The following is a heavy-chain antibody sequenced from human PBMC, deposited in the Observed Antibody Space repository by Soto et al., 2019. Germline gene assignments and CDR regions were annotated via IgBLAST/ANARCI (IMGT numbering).Heavy chain of an antibody. CDR3: AKSERFDP. CDR1: GFTFSNPV. CDR2: IGTSGGST. V-gene: IGHV3-23*01. Sequence: GGSLRLSCAASGFTFSNPVLSWVRQAPGKGPEWVSTIGTSGGSTNYADSVKGRFTISRDNFKNTLYLQMNSLGAEDTAVYYCAKSERFDPWGQGTLVTVSS. J-gene: IGHJ5*02.